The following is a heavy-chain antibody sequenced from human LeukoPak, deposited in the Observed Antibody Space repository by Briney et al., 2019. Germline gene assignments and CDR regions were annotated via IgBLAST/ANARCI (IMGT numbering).Heavy chain of an antibody. CDR2: IYYSGST. CDR1: GYSISSGYY. Sequence: SETLSLTCTVSGYSISSGYYWSWIRQPPGKGLEWIGYIYYSGSTNYNPSLKSRVTISVDTSKNQFSLKLSSVTAADTAVYYCASSGRLAGFDYWGQGTLVTVSS. D-gene: IGHD6-13*01. V-gene: IGHV4-61*01. CDR3: ASSGRLAGFDY. J-gene: IGHJ4*02.